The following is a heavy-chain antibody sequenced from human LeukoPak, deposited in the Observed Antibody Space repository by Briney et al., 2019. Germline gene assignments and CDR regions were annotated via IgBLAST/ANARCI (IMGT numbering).Heavy chain of an antibody. V-gene: IGHV3-21*01. CDR3: ARVYSSSWYSGYLYMDV. Sequence: GGSLRLSCAASGFTVSSNYMSWVRQAPGKGLEWVSSISYRSSDIEYADSVKGRFTISRDNAKQSLYLQMSSLRAEDTAVYYCARVYSSSWYSGYLYMDVWGKGTTVTVSS. CDR2: ISYRSSDI. J-gene: IGHJ6*03. CDR1: GFTVSSNY. D-gene: IGHD6-13*01.